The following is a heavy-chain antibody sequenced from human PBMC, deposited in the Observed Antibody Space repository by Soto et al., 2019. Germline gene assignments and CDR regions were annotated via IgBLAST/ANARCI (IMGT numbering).Heavy chain of an antibody. CDR1: GGSFSDFS. CDR3: ARDPFGYYYDSSGYRNDY. D-gene: IGHD3-22*01. V-gene: IGHV4-34*09. CDR2: INPGAIT. Sequence: SETLSLTCAVYGGSFSDFSWSWIRQSPGKGLEWIGEINPGAITNYNPSLKTRVTISVDTSKNQFSLKLSSVTAADTAVYYCARDPFGYYYDSSGYRNDYWGQGTLVTVSS. J-gene: IGHJ4*02.